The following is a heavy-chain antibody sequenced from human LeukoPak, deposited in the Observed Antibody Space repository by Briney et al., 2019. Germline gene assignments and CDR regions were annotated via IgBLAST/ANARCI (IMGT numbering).Heavy chain of an antibody. CDR2: IDPSDSYT. D-gene: IGHD3-10*01. CDR1: GYIFTSYL. J-gene: IGHJ5*02. CDR3: ARLDTGNWFDP. Sequence: GESLKISCKGSGYIFTSYLITWVRQMPGKGLEWMGRIDPSDSYTNYSPSFQGHVTISADKSISTAYLQWSSLKASDTAIYYCARLDTGNWFDPWGREPWSPSPQ. V-gene: IGHV5-10-1*01.